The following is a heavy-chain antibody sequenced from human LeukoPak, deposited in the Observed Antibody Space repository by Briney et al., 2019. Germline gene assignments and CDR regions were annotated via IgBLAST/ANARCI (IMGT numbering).Heavy chain of an antibody. Sequence: TGGSLRLSCAASGFTFSSYGMSWVRQAPGKGLEWVSAISGSGGSTYYADSVKGRFTISRDNSKNTLYLQMNSLRAEDTAVYYCAKSPGYSSSRYDYWGQGTLVTVSS. V-gene: IGHV3-23*01. CDR1: GFTFSSYG. D-gene: IGHD6-13*01. J-gene: IGHJ4*02. CDR3: AKSPGYSSSRYDY. CDR2: ISGSGGST.